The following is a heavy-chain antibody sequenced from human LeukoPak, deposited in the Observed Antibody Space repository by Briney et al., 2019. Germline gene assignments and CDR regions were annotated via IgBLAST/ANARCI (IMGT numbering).Heavy chain of an antibody. J-gene: IGHJ4*02. D-gene: IGHD1-1*01. CDR3: ARDHNYAFDN. CDR1: GFPFSEYS. Sequence: GSLRLSCAASGFPFSEYSMNWVRPAPGKGLEWISYIGISSGNTKYADSVKGRFTVSGDNARNSLYLQMNSLRVEDTAVYYCARDHNYAFDNWGQGTLVTVS. CDR2: IGISSGNT. V-gene: IGHV3-11*06.